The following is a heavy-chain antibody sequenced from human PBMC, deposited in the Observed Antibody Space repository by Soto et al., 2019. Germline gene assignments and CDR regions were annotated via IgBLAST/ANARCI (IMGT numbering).Heavy chain of an antibody. CDR1: GFTFSDYY. D-gene: IGHD5-18*01. CDR2: ISSSSSYT. J-gene: IGHJ6*02. V-gene: IGHV3-11*06. CDR3: AVDTAMAYYYGMDV. Sequence: GGSLRLSCAASGFTFSDYYMSWIRQVPGKGLEWVSYISSSSSYTNYADSVKGRFTISRDNAKNSLYLQMNSLRAEDTAVYYCAVDTAMAYYYGMDVWGQGTTVTVSS.